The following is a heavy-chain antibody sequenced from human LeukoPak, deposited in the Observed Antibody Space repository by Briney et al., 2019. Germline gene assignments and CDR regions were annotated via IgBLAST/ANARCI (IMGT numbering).Heavy chain of an antibody. J-gene: IGHJ4*02. V-gene: IGHV3-30*04. D-gene: IGHD5-12*01. CDR2: ISYDGTNK. Sequence: RGSLRLSCAASGLTFSRSAMHWVRQAPGKGLEWVAIISYDGTNKYYLDSVKGRFTISRDNSKNTLYLQMDSLRAEDTAVYYCTRGTVPGLATTYGTYFDSWGQGTLVTVSS. CDR1: GLTFSRSA. CDR3: TRGTVPGLATTYGTYFDS.